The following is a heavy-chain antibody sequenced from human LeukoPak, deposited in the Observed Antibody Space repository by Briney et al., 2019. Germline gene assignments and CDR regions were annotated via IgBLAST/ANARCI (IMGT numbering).Heavy chain of an antibody. J-gene: IGHJ4*02. CDR1: GGSITISSDY. V-gene: IGHV4-39*01. CDR2: IYYSGST. CDR3: ARHYSIVVVPAAIFDY. Sequence: SETLSLTCTVSGGSITISSDYWGWIRQPAGRGLEWIGIIYYSGSTYYNPSLKSRVTISVDTSKNKFSLKLSSVTAADTAVYYCARHYSIVVVPAAIFDYWGQGTLVTVSS. D-gene: IGHD2-2*01.